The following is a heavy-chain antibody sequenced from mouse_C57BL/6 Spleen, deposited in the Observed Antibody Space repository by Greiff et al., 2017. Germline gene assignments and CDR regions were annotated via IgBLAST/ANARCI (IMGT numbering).Heavy chain of an antibody. CDR2: SRNKANDYTT. V-gene: IGHV7-1*01. CDR1: GFTFSDFY. J-gene: IGHJ4*01. Sequence: DVKLVESGGGLVQSGRSLRLSCATSGFTFSDFYMEWVRQAPGKGLEWIAASRNKANDYTTEYSASVKGRFIVSRDTSQSILYLQMNALRAEDTAIYYCARARSLYYAMDYWGQGTSVTVSS. CDR3: ARARSLYYAMDY. D-gene: IGHD6-2*01.